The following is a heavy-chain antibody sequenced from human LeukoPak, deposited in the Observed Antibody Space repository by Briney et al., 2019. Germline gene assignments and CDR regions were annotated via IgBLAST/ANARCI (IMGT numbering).Heavy chain of an antibody. Sequence: SETLSLTCAVYGGSYSGYYWSWIRQPPGKGLEWIGEINHSGSTNYNPSLKSRVTISVDTSKNQFSLKLSSVTAADTAVYYCARYRVQLGEYAILDYWGQGTLVTVSS. CDR2: INHSGST. V-gene: IGHV4-34*01. CDR1: GGSYSGYY. D-gene: IGHD1-1*01. CDR3: ARYRVQLGEYAILDY. J-gene: IGHJ4*02.